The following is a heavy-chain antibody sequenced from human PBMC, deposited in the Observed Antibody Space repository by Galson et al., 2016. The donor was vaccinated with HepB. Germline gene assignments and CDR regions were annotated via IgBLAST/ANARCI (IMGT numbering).Heavy chain of an antibody. CDR3: ASGGYYYGLDV. J-gene: IGHJ6*02. V-gene: IGHV4-4*02. D-gene: IGHD3-16*01. CDR2: VYHNGNT. CDR1: GDSISDSSNW. Sequence: ETLSLTCEVSGDSISDSSNWWTWVRQPPGKGLQWTGEVYHNGNTNYNPSLKSRVTISIDKSRNQFSLILRSVTAADTAVYYCASGGYYYGLDVWGRGTTVTISS.